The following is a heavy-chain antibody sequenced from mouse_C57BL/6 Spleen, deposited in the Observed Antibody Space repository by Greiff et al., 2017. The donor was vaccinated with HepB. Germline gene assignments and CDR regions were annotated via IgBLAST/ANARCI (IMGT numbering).Heavy chain of an antibody. J-gene: IGHJ1*03. V-gene: IGHV5-17*01. Sequence: EVQLVESGGGLVKPGGSLKLSCAASGFTFSDYGMHWVRQAPEKGLEWVAYISSGSSTIYYADTVQGRFTISRDNAKNTLFLQMTSLRSEDTAMYYWSRRKTGGGYFDVWGTGTTVTVSS. CDR3: SRRKTGGGYFDV. CDR1: GFTFSDYG. CDR2: ISSGSSTI.